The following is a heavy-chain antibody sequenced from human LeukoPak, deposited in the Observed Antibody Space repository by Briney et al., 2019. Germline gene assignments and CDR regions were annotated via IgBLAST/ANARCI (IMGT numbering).Heavy chain of an antibody. Sequence: ASVKVSCKASGYTFTIYGIYWVRQAPGQGLEWMGWINPNSGGTNYAQKFQGRVTMTRDTSISTAYMELSRLRSDDTAVYYCAREEDITMVRGRLRWFDPWGQGTLVTVSS. V-gene: IGHV1-2*02. CDR1: GYTFTIYG. D-gene: IGHD3-10*01. CDR3: AREEDITMVRGRLRWFDP. CDR2: INPNSGGT. J-gene: IGHJ5*02.